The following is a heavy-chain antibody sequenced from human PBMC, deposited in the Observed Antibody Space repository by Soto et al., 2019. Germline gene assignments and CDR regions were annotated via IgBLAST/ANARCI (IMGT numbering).Heavy chain of an antibody. Sequence: PGGSLRLSCAASGFTFSSYSMNWVRQAPGKGLEWVSSISSSSSYIYYADSVKGRFTISRDNAKNSLYLQMNSLRAEDTAVYYCARDGGEDIVVVPSAIGGMDVWGQGTTVTVSS. CDR2: ISSSSSYI. V-gene: IGHV3-21*01. CDR1: GFTFSSYS. CDR3: ARDGGEDIVVVPSAIGGMDV. J-gene: IGHJ6*02. D-gene: IGHD2-2*02.